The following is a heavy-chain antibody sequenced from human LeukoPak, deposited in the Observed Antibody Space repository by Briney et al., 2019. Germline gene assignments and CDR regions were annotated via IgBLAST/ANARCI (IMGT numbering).Heavy chain of an antibody. V-gene: IGHV4-34*01. CDR3: ARLDFWSGHRDY. CDR1: GGSFSGYY. Sequence: PSETLSLTCAVYGGSFSGYYWSWIRQPPGKGLEWIGEINHSGSTNYNPSLKSRVTISVDTSKNQFSLKLSSVTAADTAVYYCARLDFWSGHRDYWGQGTLVTVSS. D-gene: IGHD3-3*01. J-gene: IGHJ4*02. CDR2: INHSGST.